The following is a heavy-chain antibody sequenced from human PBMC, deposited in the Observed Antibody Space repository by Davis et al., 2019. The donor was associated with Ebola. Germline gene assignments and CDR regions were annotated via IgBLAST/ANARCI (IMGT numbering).Heavy chain of an antibody. CDR1: GFTFSSYA. V-gene: IGHV4-34*01. Sequence: GSLRLSCAASGFTFSSYAMSWVRQAPGKGLEWIGEISHTGDTNYNPSLKSRVIISVDTSKNQFSLKLNSVNAADTAMYYCARGQHDLLTGARYAMDGWGRGTTVIVSS. CDR2: ISHTGDT. J-gene: IGHJ6*02. CDR3: ARGQHDLLTGARYAMDG. D-gene: IGHD3-9*01.